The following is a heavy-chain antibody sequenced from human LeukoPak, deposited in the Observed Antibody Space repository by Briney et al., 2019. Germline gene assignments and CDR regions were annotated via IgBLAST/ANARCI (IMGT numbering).Heavy chain of an antibody. CDR2: ISSSGSTI. Sequence: KPGGSLRLSCAASGFTFSDYYMSWLRQAPGKGLEWVSYISSSGSTIYYADSVKGRFTISRDNAKNSLYLQMNSLRAEDTAVYYCAREYYYDSSGYSDPFDYWGQGTLVTVSS. V-gene: IGHV3-11*01. J-gene: IGHJ4*02. CDR1: GFTFSDYY. D-gene: IGHD3-22*01. CDR3: AREYYYDSSGYSDPFDY.